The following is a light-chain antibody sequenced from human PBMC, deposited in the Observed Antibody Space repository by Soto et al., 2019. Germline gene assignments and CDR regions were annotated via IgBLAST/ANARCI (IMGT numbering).Light chain of an antibody. CDR3: QQYGSSPLT. J-gene: IGKJ4*01. Sequence: EIVMTQSPATLSLSPGEKATLSCRASQSVSSYLAWYQQKPGQAPRLLIYDASNRATGIPDRFSGSGSGTDFTLTISRLEPEDFAVYYCQQYGSSPLTFGGGTKLDI. V-gene: IGKV3-20*01. CDR1: QSVSSY. CDR2: DAS.